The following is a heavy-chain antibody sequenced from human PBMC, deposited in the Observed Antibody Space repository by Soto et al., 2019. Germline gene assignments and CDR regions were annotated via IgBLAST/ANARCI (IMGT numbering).Heavy chain of an antibody. J-gene: IGHJ6*02. CDR1: GDSISSADYS. D-gene: IGHD3-10*01. Sequence: QVQLQESGPGLVKPSQTLSLTCTVSGDSISSADYSWNWLRLSPVKGLVWIGYIYYSVSTSYSPSLEIRIVISIDTSKTQFSLTLNSVSAADTAVYFCARDRVAVVRRLRVQSRVSYGMDFWGQGTTVSVSS. V-gene: IGHV4-30-4*01. CDR2: IYYSVST. CDR3: ARDRVAVVRRLRVQSRVSYGMDF.